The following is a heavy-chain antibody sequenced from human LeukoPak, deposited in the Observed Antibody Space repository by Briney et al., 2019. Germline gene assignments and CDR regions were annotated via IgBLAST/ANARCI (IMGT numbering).Heavy chain of an antibody. Sequence: GGSLRLSCTVSGFTISSNSMSWVRQAPGKGLEWVGRIKSKTDGGTTDYAAPVKGRFTISRDDSKNTLYLQMNSLKTEDTAVYYCTTDMATPQYYFDYWSQGTLVTVSS. J-gene: IGHJ4*02. CDR2: IKSKTDGGTT. D-gene: IGHD5-12*01. CDR1: GFTISSNS. CDR3: TTDMATPQYYFDY. V-gene: IGHV3-15*01.